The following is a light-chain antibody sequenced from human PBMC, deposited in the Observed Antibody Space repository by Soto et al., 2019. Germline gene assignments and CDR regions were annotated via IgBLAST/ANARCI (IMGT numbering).Light chain of an antibody. Sequence: DIPMTQSPSTLSASVGDRVTITCRASQSISSWLAWYQQKPGKAPKFLMYKASTLESGVPSRFSGSGSGTEFTLTISSLQPDDFATYYCQQYNSYPYTFGQGTKLEIK. CDR2: KAS. CDR3: QQYNSYPYT. V-gene: IGKV1-5*03. J-gene: IGKJ2*01. CDR1: QSISSW.